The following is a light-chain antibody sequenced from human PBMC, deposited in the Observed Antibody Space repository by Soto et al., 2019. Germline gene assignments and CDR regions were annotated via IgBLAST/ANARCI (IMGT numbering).Light chain of an antibody. V-gene: IGKV3-20*01. CDR1: QSISIN. CDR2: GAS. Sequence: EIMVSKSAVTLSVSPGDRVTLSCRASQSISINLAWYQHKPGQAPRLLIFGASSRATGIPDRFSGSGSGTDFTLTITRLEPEDFAVYYCQQYGSSSWTFGQGTKVDI. CDR3: QQYGSSSWT. J-gene: IGKJ1*01.